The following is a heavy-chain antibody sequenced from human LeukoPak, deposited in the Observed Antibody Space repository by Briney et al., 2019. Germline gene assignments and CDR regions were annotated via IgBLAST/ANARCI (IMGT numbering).Heavy chain of an antibody. J-gene: IGHJ4*02. CDR3: VRQFAS. V-gene: IGHV3-48*01. Sequence: GGSLGLSCAASGFTFSDHIMNWVRQLPGKRLEWVAYVSGSGSTVYYADSVKGRFTVSRDNGKSSLYLQMNSLRVEDTALYYCVRQFASWGQGTLVTVSS. CDR1: GFTFSDHI. CDR2: VSGSGSTV.